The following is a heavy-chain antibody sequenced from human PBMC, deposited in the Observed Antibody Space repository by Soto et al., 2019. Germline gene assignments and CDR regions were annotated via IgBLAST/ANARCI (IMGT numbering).Heavy chain of an antibody. J-gene: IGHJ4*02. Sequence: QVQLVQSGAEVKKPGASVKVSCKASGHTFTSYAMHWVRQAPGQRLEWMGWINAGNGNTKYSQKFQGRVTITRDTXASTAYMELSSLRSEDTAVYYCARGPGGPDGPGDYWGQGTLVTVSS. D-gene: IGHD2-15*01. CDR2: INAGNGNT. CDR3: ARGPGGPDGPGDY. V-gene: IGHV1-3*01. CDR1: GHTFTSYA.